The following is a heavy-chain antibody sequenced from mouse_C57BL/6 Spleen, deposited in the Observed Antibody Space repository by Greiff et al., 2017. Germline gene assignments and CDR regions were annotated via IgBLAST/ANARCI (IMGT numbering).Heavy chain of an antibody. J-gene: IGHJ4*01. Sequence: EVQLVESGGGLVKPGGSLKLSCAASGFTFSDYGMHWVRQAPEKGLEWVAYISSGSSTIYYADTVKGRFTITRDNAKNTLFLQLTSLRSADTAMEYGARKGGGSNYKGAMDYWGQGTSVTVSS. CDR1: GFTFSDYG. CDR2: ISSGSSTI. V-gene: IGHV5-17*01. D-gene: IGHD1-1*01. CDR3: ARKGGGSNYKGAMDY.